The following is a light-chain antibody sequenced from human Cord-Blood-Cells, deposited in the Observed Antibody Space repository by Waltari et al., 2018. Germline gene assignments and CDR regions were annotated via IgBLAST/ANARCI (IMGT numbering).Light chain of an antibody. CDR3: AAWDDSLNGWV. CDR1: SPNTGRNT. V-gene: IGLV1-44*01. Sequence: QSVLTQPPSASGTPGQRVTLSSSGSSPNTGRNTENGYQQLPGTAPKLLIYSNNQRPSGVPDRFSGSKSGTSASLAISGLQSEDEADYYCAAWDDSLNGWVFGGGTKLTVL. CDR2: SNN. J-gene: IGLJ3*02.